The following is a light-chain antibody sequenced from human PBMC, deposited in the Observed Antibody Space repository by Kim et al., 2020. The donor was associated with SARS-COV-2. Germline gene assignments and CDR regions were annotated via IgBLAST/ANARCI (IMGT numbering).Light chain of an antibody. CDR2: AAS. CDR1: QGISSY. CDR3: QQLNSYPG. Sequence: SSYVGDRVTITCRASQGISSYLAWYQQKPGKAPKLLIYAASTLQSGVPSRFSGSGSGTDFTLTISSLQPEDFATYYCQQLNSYPGFGGGTKVDIK. V-gene: IGKV1-9*01. J-gene: IGKJ4*01.